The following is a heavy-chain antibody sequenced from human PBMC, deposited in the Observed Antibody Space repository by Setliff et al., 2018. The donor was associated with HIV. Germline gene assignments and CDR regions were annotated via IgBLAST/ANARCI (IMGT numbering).Heavy chain of an antibody. V-gene: IGHV7-4-1*02. J-gene: IGHJ6*03. CDR3: ARDPRPLTIFAVVATNFYYYMDV. CDR2: INTNTGNP. D-gene: IGHD3-3*01. CDR1: GYTFTNYA. Sequence: ASVKVSCKTSGYTFTNYALNWVRQAPGQGLEWMGWINTNTGNPTYAQDFTGRFVFSMDTSVSTAYLQISSLGAEDTAVYYCARDPRPLTIFAVVATNFYYYMDVWGTGTTVTVSS.